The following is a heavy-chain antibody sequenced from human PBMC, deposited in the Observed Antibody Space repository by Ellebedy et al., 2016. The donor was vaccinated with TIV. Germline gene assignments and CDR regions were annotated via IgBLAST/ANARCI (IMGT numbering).Heavy chain of an antibody. D-gene: IGHD3-16*01. Sequence: GESLKISCAVSGFVVSSNYMSWVRQAPGKGLEWVSTIYSAGPTYYADSVKGRFTISRDTSKSTLFLQMNSLRTEDTAVYYCARVDLGLAFDYWGRGTLVTVSS. V-gene: IGHV3-53*01. J-gene: IGHJ4*02. CDR1: GFVVSSNY. CDR3: ARVDLGLAFDY. CDR2: IYSAGPT.